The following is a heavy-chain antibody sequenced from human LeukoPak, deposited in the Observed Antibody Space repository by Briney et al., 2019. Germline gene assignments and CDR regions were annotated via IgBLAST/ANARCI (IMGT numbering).Heavy chain of an antibody. D-gene: IGHD6-19*01. J-gene: IGHJ4*02. CDR1: GFTFSSYS. V-gene: IGHV3-21*01. CDR3: ASRIAVAGPALNYFDY. CDR2: ISSSSSYI. Sequence: EGSLRLSCAASGFTFSSYSMNWVRQAPGKGLEWVSSISSSSSYIYYADSVKGRFTISRDNAKNSLYLQMNSLRAEDTAVYYCASRIAVAGPALNYFDYWGQGTLVTVSS.